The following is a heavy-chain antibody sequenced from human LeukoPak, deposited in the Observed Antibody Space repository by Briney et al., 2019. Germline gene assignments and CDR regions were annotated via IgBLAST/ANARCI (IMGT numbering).Heavy chain of an antibody. V-gene: IGHV3-11*04. D-gene: IGHD2-8*01. CDR3: ARVGSCTNGVCYNPFDY. CDR2: ISSSGSTT. CDR1: GFIFSDYY. Sequence: GGSLRLSCAASGFIFSDYYMSWIRQAPGKGLEWVSHISSSGSTTYYADSVKGRFTISRDNAKNSLYLQMNSLRAEDTAVYYCARVGSCTNGVCYNPFDYWGQGTLVTVSS. J-gene: IGHJ4*02.